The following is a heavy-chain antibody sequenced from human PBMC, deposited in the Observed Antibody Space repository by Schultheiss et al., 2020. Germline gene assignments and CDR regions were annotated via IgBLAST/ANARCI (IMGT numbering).Heavy chain of an antibody. D-gene: IGHD3-10*01. J-gene: IGHJ4*02. V-gene: IGHV4-34*01. Sequence: SETLSLTCAVYGGSFSGYYWSWIRQPPWKGLEWIGEINHSGSTNYNPSLKSRVTISVDTSKNQFSLKLSSVTAADTAVYYCARGQVTMVRGVILGCYFDYWGQGTLVTVSS. CDR2: INHSGST. CDR3: ARGQVTMVRGVILGCYFDY. CDR1: GGSFSGYY.